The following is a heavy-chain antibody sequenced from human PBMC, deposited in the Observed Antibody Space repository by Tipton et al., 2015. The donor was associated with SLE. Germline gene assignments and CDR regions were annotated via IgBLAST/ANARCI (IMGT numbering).Heavy chain of an antibody. CDR2: ISYNGDA. Sequence: TLSLTCTVSGNSLNSAGYFWNWIRQSPGTGLEWIGSISYNGDANHNPSLRRRLTLSIDTSENHFSLRLNSLTAADTALYVCARDPGERTFDIWGQGTIVTVSS. J-gene: IGHJ3*02. V-gene: IGHV4-31*03. D-gene: IGHD3-16*01. CDR1: GNSLNSAGYF. CDR3: ARDPGERTFDI.